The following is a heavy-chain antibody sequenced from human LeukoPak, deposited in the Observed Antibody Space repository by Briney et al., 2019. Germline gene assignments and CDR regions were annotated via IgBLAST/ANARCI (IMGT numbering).Heavy chain of an antibody. J-gene: IGHJ2*01. CDR1: GFTFSSYW. CDR3: ARDGSGWYGNWYFDL. CDR2: IKQDGSEK. D-gene: IGHD6-19*01. Sequence: GGTLRLFCAASGFTFSSYWMSWVRQAPGKGMEGVANIKQDGSEKFYVDSVKGRFIISRDNAKNSLSLQMNSLRAEDTAVYYCARDGSGWYGNWYFDLWGLGTLVTVSS. V-gene: IGHV3-7*03.